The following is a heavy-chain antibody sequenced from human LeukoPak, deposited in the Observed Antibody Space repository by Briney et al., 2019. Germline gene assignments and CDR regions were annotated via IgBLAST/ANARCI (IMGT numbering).Heavy chain of an antibody. CDR3: ATDSRRLKLLWFGEFRG. CDR2: FDPEDGET. V-gene: IGHV1-24*01. Sequence: ASVKVSCKASGYTLTDYYIHWVRQAPGKGLEWMGGFDPEDGETIYAQKFQGRVTMTEDTSTDTAYMELSSLRSEDTAVYYCATDSRRLKLLWFGEFRGWGQGTLVTVSS. D-gene: IGHD3-10*01. CDR1: GYTLTDYY. J-gene: IGHJ4*02.